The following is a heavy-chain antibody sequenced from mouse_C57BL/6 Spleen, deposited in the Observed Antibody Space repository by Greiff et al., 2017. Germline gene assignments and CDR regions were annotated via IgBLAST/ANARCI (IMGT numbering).Heavy chain of an antibody. Sequence: VQLQQSGAELVRPGTSVKVSCKASGYAFTNYLIEWVKQRPGQGLEWIGVINPGSGGTNYNEKFKGKATLTADKSSSTAYMQLSSLTSEDSAVYFCARGDYDYDWLAYWGQGTLVTVSA. J-gene: IGHJ3*01. CDR2: INPGSGGT. V-gene: IGHV1-54*01. CDR1: GYAFTNYL. D-gene: IGHD2-4*01. CDR3: ARGDYDYDWLAY.